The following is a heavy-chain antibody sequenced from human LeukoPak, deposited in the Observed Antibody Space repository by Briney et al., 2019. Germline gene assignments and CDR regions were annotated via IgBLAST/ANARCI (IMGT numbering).Heavy chain of an antibody. CDR2: ISWNSGSI. CDR3: AKAAGSGWPPLDY. J-gene: IGHJ4*02. Sequence: GRSLRLSCAASGFTFDDYAMHWVRQAPGKGLEWVSGISWNSGSIGYADSVKGRFTISRDNAKNSLYLQMNSLRAEDTALYYCAKAAGSGWPPLDYWGQGTLVTVSS. D-gene: IGHD6-19*01. CDR1: GFTFDDYA. V-gene: IGHV3-9*01.